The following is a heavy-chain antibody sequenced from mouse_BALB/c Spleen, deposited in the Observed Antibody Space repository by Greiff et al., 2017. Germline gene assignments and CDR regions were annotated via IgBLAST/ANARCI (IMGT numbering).Heavy chain of an antibody. CDR3: ARSFITTVPLYAMDY. CDR2: INPYNDGT. V-gene: IGHV1-14*01. CDR1: GYTFTSYV. J-gene: IGHJ4*01. D-gene: IGHD1-1*01. Sequence: EVKLMESGPELVKPGASVKMSCKASGYTFTSYVMHWVKQKPGQGLEWIGYINPYNDGTKYNEKFKGKATLTSDKSSSTAYMELSSLTSEDSAVYYCARSFITTVPLYAMDYWGQGTSVTVSS.